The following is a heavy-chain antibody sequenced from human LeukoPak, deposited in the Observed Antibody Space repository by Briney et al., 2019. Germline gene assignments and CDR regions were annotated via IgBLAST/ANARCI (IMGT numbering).Heavy chain of an antibody. Sequence: SETLSLTCSIPGGSISTYYWSWIRQPPGKGLEWIGYIYYIGNTDYNPSLKSRVTISVDTSKNQFSLKVSSVTAADTAVYYCARVARYYDILTGAPTPLYYMDVWGKGTTVTVSS. CDR1: GGSISTYY. CDR3: ARVARYYDILTGAPTPLYYMDV. V-gene: IGHV4-59*12. J-gene: IGHJ6*03. D-gene: IGHD3-9*01. CDR2: IYYIGNT.